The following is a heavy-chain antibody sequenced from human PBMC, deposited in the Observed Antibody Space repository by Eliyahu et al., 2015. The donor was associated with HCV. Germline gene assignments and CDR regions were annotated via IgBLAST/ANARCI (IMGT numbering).Heavy chain of an antibody. CDR2: IXPXSGVT. J-gene: IGHJ4*02. Sequence: QVQLVQSGAEVKXSGASVKXXCKASGYPFTSXYIHWLRXAPGQGPEWXGRIXPXSGVTDYAQKFQGRVTMTRDTSISTAYMELSLLTSDDTAVLYCARDTGFDGLHDYWGQGTLVTVSS. D-gene: IGHD5-12*01. CDR3: ARDTGFDGLHDY. V-gene: IGHV1-2*06. CDR1: GYPFTSXY.